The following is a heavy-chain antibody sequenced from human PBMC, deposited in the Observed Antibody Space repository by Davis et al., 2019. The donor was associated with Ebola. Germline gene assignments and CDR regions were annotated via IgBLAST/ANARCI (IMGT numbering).Heavy chain of an antibody. J-gene: IGHJ6*02. Sequence: ASVKVSCKASGYTFTGYYMHWVRQAPGQGLEWMGWINPNSGGTNYAQKFQGRVTMTRDTSISTAYMELSSLRSEDTAVYYCARAYCSSTSCDFVDYYYGMDVWGQGTTVTVSS. V-gene: IGHV1-2*02. CDR1: GYTFTGYY. D-gene: IGHD2-2*01. CDR2: INPNSGGT. CDR3: ARAYCSSTSCDFVDYYYGMDV.